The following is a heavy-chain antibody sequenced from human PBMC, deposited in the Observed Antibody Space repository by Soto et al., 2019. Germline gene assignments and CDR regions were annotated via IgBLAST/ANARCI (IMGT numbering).Heavy chain of an antibody. V-gene: IGHV4-34*01. CDR3: ARNGPDYYYYGMDV. J-gene: IGHJ6*02. Sequence: QVQLQQWGAGLLKPSETLSLTCAVYGGSFSGYYWSWIRQPPGKGLEWIGEINHSGSTNYNPSLKSRVTISVDTSKNQFSLKLSSVTAADTAVYYCARNGPDYYYYGMDVWGQGTTVTVSS. CDR2: INHSGST. CDR1: GGSFSGYY.